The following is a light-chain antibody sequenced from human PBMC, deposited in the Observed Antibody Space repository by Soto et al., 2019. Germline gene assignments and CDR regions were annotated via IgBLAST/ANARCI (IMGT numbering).Light chain of an antibody. V-gene: IGKV3-20*01. CDR1: QSVSSSY. CDR2: GAS. Sequence: EIVLTQSPGTLSLSPGERDTLSCRASQSVSSSYLAWYQQKPGQAPRLLIYGASSRATGIPDRFSGSGSGTDFTLTISSLEREDFVVYYCHQYGSSPRFSFGPGTKVDIK. J-gene: IGKJ3*01. CDR3: HQYGSSPRFS.